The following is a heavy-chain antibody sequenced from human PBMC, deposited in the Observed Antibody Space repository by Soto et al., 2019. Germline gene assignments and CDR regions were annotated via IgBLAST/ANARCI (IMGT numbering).Heavy chain of an antibody. CDR3: ARDSDGTDIVVVPAAIFRLDI. Sequence: GGSLRLSCAASGFTFSSYWMSWVRQAPGKGLEWVANIKQDGSEKYYVDSVKGRFTISRDNARNSLYLQMNSLRAEDTAVYYCARDSDGTDIVVVPAAIFRLDIWGQGTMVTVSS. D-gene: IGHD2-2*01. J-gene: IGHJ3*02. V-gene: IGHV3-7*01. CDR1: GFTFSSYW. CDR2: IKQDGSEK.